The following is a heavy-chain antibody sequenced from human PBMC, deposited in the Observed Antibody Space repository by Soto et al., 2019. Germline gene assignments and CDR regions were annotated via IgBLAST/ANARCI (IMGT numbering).Heavy chain of an antibody. CDR3: VRDGTKALRDWFDP. CDR1: GASISGFY. Sequence: SETLSLTCTVSGASISGFYWSWIRKSAGKGWEWIGRIYATGTTDYNPSLKSRVRMSVDTCKKQFSLKLRSVTAADMAVYYCVRDGTKALRDWFDPWGQG. D-gene: IGHD1-1*01. J-gene: IGHJ5*02. V-gene: IGHV4-4*07. CDR2: IYATGTT.